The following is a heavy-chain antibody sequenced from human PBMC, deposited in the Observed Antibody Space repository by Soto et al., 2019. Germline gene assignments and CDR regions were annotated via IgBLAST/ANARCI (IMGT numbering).Heavy chain of an antibody. CDR1: GFTFSSYA. Sequence: QVQLVESGGGVVQPGRSLRLSCTASGFTFSSYAMHWVRQAPGEGLEWLAVISYDGSNKFYADSVKGRFTISRDNSKNTLYLQMNSLRAEDTAVYRCASGRMGDYWGQGTLVTVSS. D-gene: IGHD1-26*01. CDR2: ISYDGSNK. J-gene: IGHJ4*02. CDR3: ASGRMGDY. V-gene: IGHV3-30-3*01.